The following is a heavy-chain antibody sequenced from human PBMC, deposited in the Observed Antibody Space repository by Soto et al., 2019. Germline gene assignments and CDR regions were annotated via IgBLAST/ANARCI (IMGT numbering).Heavy chain of an antibody. CDR3: ARHTYYYDSSGYHDY. J-gene: IGHJ4*02. Sequence: SETLSLTCTVSGGSISSSSYYWGWIRQPPGKGLEWIGSIYYSGSTYYNPSLKSRVTISVDTSKNQFSLKLSSVTAADTAVYYCARHTYYYDSSGYHDYWGQGTLVPVSS. V-gene: IGHV4-39*01. CDR2: IYYSGST. CDR1: GGSISSSSYY. D-gene: IGHD3-22*01.